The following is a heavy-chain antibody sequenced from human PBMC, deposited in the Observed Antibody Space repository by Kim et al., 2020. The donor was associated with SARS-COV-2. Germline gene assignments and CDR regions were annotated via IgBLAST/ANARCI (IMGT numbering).Heavy chain of an antibody. CDR1: GGSFSGYY. V-gene: IGHV4-34*01. CDR2: IKHSGST. D-gene: IGHD6-13*01. Sequence: SETLSLTCAVYGGSFSGYYWSWIRQPPGKGLEWIGEIKHSGSTNYNPSLKSRGNITVDTSKNQFSLKLSSVTAADTAVYYCARVRYSSSWIDAFDIWGQGTMVTVSS. CDR3: ARVRYSSSWIDAFDI. J-gene: IGHJ3*02.